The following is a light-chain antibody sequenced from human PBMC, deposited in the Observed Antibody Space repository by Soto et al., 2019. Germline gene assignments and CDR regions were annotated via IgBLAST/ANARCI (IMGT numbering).Light chain of an antibody. V-gene: IGLV1-51*01. Sequence: QSVLTQPPSVSAAPGQTVTISCSGSSSNIGVKSVSWYQQLPRTAPKLLIYDNSERPSGIPDRFSASKSGTSATLGITGLQTGDEADYYCGTWADSRSAVVFGGGTKLTVL. CDR3: GTWADSRSAVV. J-gene: IGLJ2*01. CDR1: SSNIGVKS. CDR2: DNS.